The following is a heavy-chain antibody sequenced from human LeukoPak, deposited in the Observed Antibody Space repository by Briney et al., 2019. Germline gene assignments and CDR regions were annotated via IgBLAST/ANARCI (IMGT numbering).Heavy chain of an antibody. Sequence: ETLSLTCTVSGGSISSGGYYWSWVRQAPGKGLEWVSAISGSGGSTYYADSVKGRFTISRDNSKNTLYLQMNSLRAEDTAVYYCAKFLAPGVDYYYGMDVWGQGTTVTVSS. CDR3: AKFLAPGVDYYYGMDV. V-gene: IGHV3-23*01. CDR1: GGSISSGGYY. CDR2: ISGSGGST. D-gene: IGHD7-27*01. J-gene: IGHJ6*02.